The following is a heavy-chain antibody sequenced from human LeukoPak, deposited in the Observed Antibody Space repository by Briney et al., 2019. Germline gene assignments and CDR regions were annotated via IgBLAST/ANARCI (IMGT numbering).Heavy chain of an antibody. D-gene: IGHD1-26*01. Sequence: PGGSLRLSCAASGFTFSTYEFTWVRQAPGKGLEWVSYIGRSGTTIYYADSVKGRFSTSRDNAKNTLYLQMNSLRAEDTAVYYCASGRLVGAPDYWGQGTLVTVSS. CDR2: IGRSGTTI. CDR3: ASGRLVGAPDY. CDR1: GFTFSTYE. V-gene: IGHV3-48*03. J-gene: IGHJ4*02.